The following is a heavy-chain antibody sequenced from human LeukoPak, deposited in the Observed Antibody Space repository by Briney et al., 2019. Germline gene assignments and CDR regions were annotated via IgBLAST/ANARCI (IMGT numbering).Heavy chain of an antibody. CDR3: AKAPVTTCRGAFCYPFDY. Sequence: PGGSLRLSCAASGFTFSDYYMSWIRQAPGKGLEWISYISSSGDTILYADSVKGRFTISRDSSKNTLFLQMNRLRPEDAAVYYCAKAPVTTCRGAFCYPFDYWGLGTLVTVSS. D-gene: IGHD2-15*01. J-gene: IGHJ4*02. V-gene: IGHV3-11*01. CDR1: GFTFSDYY. CDR2: ISSSGDTI.